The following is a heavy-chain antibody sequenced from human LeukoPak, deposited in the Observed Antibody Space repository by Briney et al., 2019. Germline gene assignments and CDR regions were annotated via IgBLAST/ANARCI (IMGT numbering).Heavy chain of an antibody. J-gene: IGHJ4*02. D-gene: IGHD2-15*01. CDR3: ARDRNVVGADFDY. CDR2: VSFDGTNN. Sequence: GRSLRLSCAASGFIFDNFAIHWVRQAPGKGLEWVAIVSFDGTNNFYADSVKGRFTLSRDNSKNTVYLDMNSLRPDDTAVYFSARDRNVVGADFDYWGQGSLVTVSS. CDR1: GFIFDNFA. V-gene: IGHV3-30*04.